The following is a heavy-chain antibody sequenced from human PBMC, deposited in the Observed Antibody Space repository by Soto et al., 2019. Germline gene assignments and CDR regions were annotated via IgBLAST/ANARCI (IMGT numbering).Heavy chain of an antibody. CDR3: AKDSIIVVVAADSPDAFDI. J-gene: IGHJ3*02. D-gene: IGHD2-15*01. CDR2: ISGSGGST. Sequence: EVQLLESGGGLVQPGGSLRLSCAASGFTFSSYAMSWVRQAPGKGLEWVSAISGSGGSTYYADSVKGRFTISRDNSKNTLYLHMNSLRAEDTAVYYCAKDSIIVVVAADSPDAFDIWGQGTRVTVSS. CDR1: GFTFSSYA. V-gene: IGHV3-23*01.